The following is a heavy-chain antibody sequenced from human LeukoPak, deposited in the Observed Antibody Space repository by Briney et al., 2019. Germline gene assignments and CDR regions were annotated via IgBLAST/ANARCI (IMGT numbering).Heavy chain of an antibody. D-gene: IGHD3-22*01. CDR1: GYTLTELS. Sequence: ASVKVSCKVSGYTLTELSMHWVRQAPGKGLEWMGGFDPEDGETIYAQKFQGRVTMTKDTSTDTAYMELSSLRSEDTAVYYCATRANYYDSSGYYSYTFDIWGQGTMVTVSS. CDR3: ATRANYYDSSGYYSYTFDI. V-gene: IGHV1-24*01. CDR2: FDPEDGET. J-gene: IGHJ3*02.